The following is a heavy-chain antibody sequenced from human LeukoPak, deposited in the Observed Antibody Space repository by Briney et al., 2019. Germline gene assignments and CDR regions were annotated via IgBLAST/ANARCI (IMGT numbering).Heavy chain of an antibody. CDR3: AREDYGEYEMGL. Sequence: SETLSLTCAVSGYSMSSGYYWGWIRQPPGKGLEWIGSIYHSGSTYYNPSLKSRVTISVDTSKNQFSLKLTSVTAADTAVYYCAREDYGEYEMGLWGQGTLVTVSS. CDR1: GYSMSSGYY. J-gene: IGHJ4*01. D-gene: IGHD4-17*01. V-gene: IGHV4-38-2*02. CDR2: IYHSGST.